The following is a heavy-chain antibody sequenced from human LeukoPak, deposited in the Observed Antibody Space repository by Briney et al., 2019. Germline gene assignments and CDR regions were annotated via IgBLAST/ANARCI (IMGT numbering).Heavy chain of an antibody. V-gene: IGHV5-10-1*01. J-gene: IGHJ4*02. CDR2: IDPRDSYT. CDR3: FIVVVGTGFDY. Sequence: GESLKISCKGSGYSFTTYWIRWVRQMPGKGLEWMGRIDPRDSYTNYSPSFQGHVTILADKSISTAYLQWSSLKASDTAMYYCFIVVVGTGFDYWGQGTLVTVSS. CDR1: GYSFTTYW. D-gene: IGHD3-22*01.